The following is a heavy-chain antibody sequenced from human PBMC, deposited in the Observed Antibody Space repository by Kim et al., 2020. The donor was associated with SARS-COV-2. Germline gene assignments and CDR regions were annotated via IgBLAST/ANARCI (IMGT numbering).Heavy chain of an antibody. CDR1: ELSFSSYA. D-gene: IGHD3-3*02. J-gene: IGHJ6*02. V-gene: IGHV3-23*01. CDR3: AKDFSAHFYGVDV. CDR2: VSGGSNT. Sequence: GGSLRLSCAASELSFSSYAMSWVRQPTGKGLEWVSAVSGGSNTYYADSVKGRFTISRDNSKNTLYLQMNSLRAEDTAIYYCAKDFSAHFYGVDVWGQGTT.